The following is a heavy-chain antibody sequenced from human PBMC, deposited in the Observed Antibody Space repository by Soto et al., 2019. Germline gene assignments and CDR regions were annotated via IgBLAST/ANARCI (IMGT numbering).Heavy chain of an antibody. J-gene: IGHJ6*02. V-gene: IGHV1-3*01. D-gene: IGHD3-22*01. CDR2: INAGNGNT. CDR1: GYTFTSYA. CDR3: ARADYDSSGYYYYYGMDV. Sequence: GASVKVSCKASGYTFTSYAMHWVRQAPGQGLEWMGWINAGNGNTKYSQKFQGRVTITRDTSASTAYMELSSLRSEDTAVYYCARADYDSSGYYYYYGMDVWGQGTTVTVSS.